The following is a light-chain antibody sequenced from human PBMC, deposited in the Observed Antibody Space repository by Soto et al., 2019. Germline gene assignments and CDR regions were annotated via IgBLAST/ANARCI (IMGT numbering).Light chain of an antibody. Sequence: EIVLTQSPDTLSLSPGERATLSCRASQSVDNYLAWYQQRTGQAPRLLSYDASNMASGIPARFSGSGSGTDFTLTISSLEPEDFAVYYCQQRSTGPPLSFGVGTKVEIK. CDR3: QQRSTGPPLS. J-gene: IGKJ4*01. V-gene: IGKV3-11*01. CDR1: QSVDNY. CDR2: DAS.